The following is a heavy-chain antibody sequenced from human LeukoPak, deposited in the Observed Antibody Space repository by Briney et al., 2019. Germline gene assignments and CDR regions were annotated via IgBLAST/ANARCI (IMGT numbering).Heavy chain of an antibody. CDR1: EFTFSNYW. CDR3: ATFSRQQSLDDVFDI. CDR2: IKKDGSDK. J-gene: IGHJ3*02. D-gene: IGHD3-16*02. Sequence: GRSLRLSCAASEFTFSNYWMSWVRQAPGKGLEWVANIKKDGSDKYYVDSVKGRFTNSRDNAKKSLYLQMNSLTAEDTAVYYCATFSRQQSLDDVFDIWGQGTMVTVSS. V-gene: IGHV3-7*01.